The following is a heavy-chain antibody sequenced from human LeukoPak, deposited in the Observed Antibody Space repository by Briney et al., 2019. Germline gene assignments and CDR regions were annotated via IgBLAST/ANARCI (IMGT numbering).Heavy chain of an antibody. CDR1: GGSISSYY. Sequence: SETLSLTCTVSGGSISSYYWGWIRQPPGKGLEWIGSIYYSGSTYYNPSLKSRVTISVDTSKNQFSLKLSSVTAADTAVYYCARQADYYDSSGYMGAFDIWGQGTMVTVSS. CDR3: ARQADYYDSSGYMGAFDI. D-gene: IGHD3-22*01. J-gene: IGHJ3*02. V-gene: IGHV4-39*01. CDR2: IYYSGST.